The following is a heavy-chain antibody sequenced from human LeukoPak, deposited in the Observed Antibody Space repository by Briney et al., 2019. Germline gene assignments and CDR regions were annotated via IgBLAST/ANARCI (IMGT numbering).Heavy chain of an antibody. CDR3: ARHPGVGRYYYYYMDV. D-gene: IGHD1-26*01. J-gene: IGHJ6*03. CDR2: IYYSGST. V-gene: IGHV4-39*01. Sequence: PSETLSLTCTVSGGSISSNNYYWSWIRQPPGKGLEWIGSIYYSGSTYYNPSLKSRVTISVDTSKNQFSLKLSSVTAADTAVYYCARHPGVGRYYYYYMDVWGKGTTVTVSS. CDR1: GGSISSNNYY.